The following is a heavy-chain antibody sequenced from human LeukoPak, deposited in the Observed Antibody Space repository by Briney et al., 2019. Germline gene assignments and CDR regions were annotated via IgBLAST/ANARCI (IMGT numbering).Heavy chain of an antibody. V-gene: IGHV4-38-2*02. CDR1: GYSISSGYY. J-gene: IGHJ4*02. CDR3: ARSLEEVWGSYRYSEAFDY. CDR2: IYHSGST. Sequence: SETLSLTCTVSGYSISSGYYWGWIRQPPGKGLEWIVSIYHSGSTYYNPSLKSRVTISVDTSKNQFSLKLSSVTAADTAVYYCARSLEEVWGSYRYSEAFDYWGQGTLVTVSS. D-gene: IGHD3-16*02.